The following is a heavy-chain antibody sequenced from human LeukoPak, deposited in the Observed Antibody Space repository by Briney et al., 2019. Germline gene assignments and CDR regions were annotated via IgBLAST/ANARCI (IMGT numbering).Heavy chain of an antibody. J-gene: IGHJ4*02. CDR1: GFTFSSYV. D-gene: IGHD3-16*02. Sequence: GGSLRLSCAASGFTFSSYVMSWVRQAPGKGLEWVSGISGSGGSTYFVDSVKGRFTISRDNSKNTLYLQMNSLRAEDTAVYYCASSLRGSYRYPTASYYFDYWGQGTLVTVSS. V-gene: IGHV3-23*01. CDR2: ISGSGGST. CDR3: ASSLRGSYRYPTASYYFDY.